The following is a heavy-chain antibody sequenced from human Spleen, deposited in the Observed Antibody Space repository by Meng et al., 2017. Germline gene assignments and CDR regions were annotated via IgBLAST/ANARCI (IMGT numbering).Heavy chain of an antibody. J-gene: IGHJ4*02. CDR1: GGSFSGYY. Sequence: HVQLRQWGAGHLKPSEPLSLPFAVYGGSFSGYYWSWIRQPPGKGLEWIGEINHSGSTNYNPSLKSRVTISVDTSKNQFSLKLSSVTAADTAVYYCARAILKWFGYDYWGQGTLVTVSS. V-gene: IGHV4-34*01. CDR2: INHSGST. D-gene: IGHD3-10*01. CDR3: ARAILKWFGYDY.